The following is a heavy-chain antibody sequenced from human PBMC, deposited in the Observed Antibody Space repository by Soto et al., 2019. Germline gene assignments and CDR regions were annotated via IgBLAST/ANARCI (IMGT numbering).Heavy chain of an antibody. CDR1: GGSISNYF. J-gene: IGHJ4*02. CDR3: ASNSYGYTLYDY. Sequence: SETLSLTCTVSGGSISNYFWSWIRQPPGKGLEWIGYIHSSGSTHYNPSLQSRVTISVDTSKNQFSLKLSSVTAADTAVYFCASNSYGYTLYDYWGQGTLVTVSS. D-gene: IGHD5-18*01. CDR2: IHSSGST. V-gene: IGHV4-59*08.